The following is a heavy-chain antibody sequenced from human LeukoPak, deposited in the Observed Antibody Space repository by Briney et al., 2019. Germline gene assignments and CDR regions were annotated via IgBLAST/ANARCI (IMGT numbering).Heavy chain of an antibody. CDR1: GYTFTTYA. CDR3: ASLYGGDSTAWFDP. D-gene: IGHD2-21*02. V-gene: IGHV1-3*01. CDR2: INPGNGNT. Sequence: ASVKVSCKASGYTFTTYAIHWVRQAPGQGLEWMGWINPGNGNTKYSQKFQGRVTITRDTSASTAYMELSSLKSEDTAVYYCASLYGGDSTAWFDPWGQGTLVTVSS. J-gene: IGHJ5*02.